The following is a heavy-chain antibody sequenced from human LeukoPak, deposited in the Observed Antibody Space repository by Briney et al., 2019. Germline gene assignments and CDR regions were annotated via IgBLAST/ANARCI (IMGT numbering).Heavy chain of an antibody. J-gene: IGHJ4*02. D-gene: IGHD6-19*01. CDR1: GFTFSNYD. CDR3: AKDWGSSGWYLFHY. V-gene: IGHV3-30*02. Sequence: PGGSLRLSCAASGFTFSNYDMHWVRQAPGKGLEWVAFIRYDGTNKYYADSVKGRFTISRDNSKNTLYLQMNSLRAEDTTVYYCAKDWGSSGWYLFHYWGQGTLVTVSS. CDR2: IRYDGTNK.